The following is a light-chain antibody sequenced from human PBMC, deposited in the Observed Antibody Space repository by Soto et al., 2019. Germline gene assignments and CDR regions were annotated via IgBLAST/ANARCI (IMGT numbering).Light chain of an antibody. V-gene: IGKV2-28*01. CDR2: LGS. J-gene: IGKJ5*01. CDR1: QILLHNNGYKY. Sequence: DIVLTNTTISLPVTPGETASISGWSSQILLHNNGYKYLDWYLRKPGQSPQLLIYLGSNRSSGVPDRFSGSGSGTDFTLKINRVEAQDVGVYYCMQALQTLTFGQGTRLEIK. CDR3: MQALQTLT.